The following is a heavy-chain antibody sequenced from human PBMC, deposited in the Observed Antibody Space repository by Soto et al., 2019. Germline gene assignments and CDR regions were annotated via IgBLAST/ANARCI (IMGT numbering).Heavy chain of an antibody. Sequence: QVQLQESGPGLVKPSETLSLTCTVSGGSISSYYWSWIRQPPGKGLEWIGYIYYSGSTNYNPSLTSRVTISVDTSKNQFSLKLSSVTAADTAVYYCARRSRGAFDIWGQGTMVTVSS. J-gene: IGHJ3*02. CDR3: ARRSRGAFDI. CDR1: GGSISSYY. CDR2: IYYSGST. D-gene: IGHD1-26*01. V-gene: IGHV4-59*01.